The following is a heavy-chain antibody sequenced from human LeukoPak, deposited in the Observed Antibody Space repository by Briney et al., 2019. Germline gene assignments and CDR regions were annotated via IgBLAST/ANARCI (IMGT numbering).Heavy chain of an antibody. V-gene: IGHV3-33*01. Sequence: GGSLRLSCAASGFTFSSYGMHWVRQAPGKGLEWVAVIWYDGSNKYYVDSVKGRFTISRDNSKNTLYLQMNSLRAEDTAVYYCARTSWELPYDYWGQGTLVTVSS. CDR2: IWYDGSNK. D-gene: IGHD1-26*01. CDR3: ARTSWELPYDY. CDR1: GFTFSSYG. J-gene: IGHJ4*02.